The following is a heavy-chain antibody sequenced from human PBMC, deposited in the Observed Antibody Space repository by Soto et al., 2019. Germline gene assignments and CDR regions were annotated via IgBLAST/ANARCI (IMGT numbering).Heavy chain of an antibody. D-gene: IGHD3-16*01. V-gene: IGHV3-7*01. CDR3: VTWADAADEDYFHH. J-gene: IGHJ1*01. CDR2: INQNGGQK. CDR1: GFRFTSSW. Sequence: EVQLVESGGGLVQPGGSLRLSCAASGFRFTSSWMSWVRQAPGKGLEWVAHINQNGGQKYYVDSAKGRFTISRDNAKTSLYLQMHSLRVEDTAVFYWVTWADAADEDYFHHWGQGTLVTVSS.